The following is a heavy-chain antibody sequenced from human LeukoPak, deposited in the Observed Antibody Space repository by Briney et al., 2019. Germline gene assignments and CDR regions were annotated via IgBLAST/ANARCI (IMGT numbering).Heavy chain of an antibody. CDR1: GGSVSSGSYY. Sequence: SETLSLTCTVSGGSVSSGSYYWSWIRQPPGKGLEWIGYIYYSGSTNYNPSLKSRVTISVDTSKNQFSLKLSSVTTADTAVYYCAREVGIAARPFDYWGQGTLVTVSS. CDR2: IYYSGST. D-gene: IGHD6-6*01. J-gene: IGHJ4*02. V-gene: IGHV4-61*01. CDR3: AREVGIAARPFDY.